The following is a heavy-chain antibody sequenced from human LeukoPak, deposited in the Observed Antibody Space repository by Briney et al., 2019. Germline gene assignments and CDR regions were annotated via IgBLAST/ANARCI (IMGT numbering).Heavy chain of an antibody. CDR3: ARGVDSSGYYREGY. J-gene: IGHJ4*02. CDR2: IYYSGST. CDR1: GGSISSSSYY. D-gene: IGHD3-22*01. Sequence: PSETLSLTCTVSGGSISSSSYYWGWIRQPPGKGLEWIGSIYYSGSTYYNPSLKSRVNISVDTSKNQFSLKLSSVTAADTAVYYCARGVDSSGYYREGYWGQGTLVTVSS. V-gene: IGHV4-39*07.